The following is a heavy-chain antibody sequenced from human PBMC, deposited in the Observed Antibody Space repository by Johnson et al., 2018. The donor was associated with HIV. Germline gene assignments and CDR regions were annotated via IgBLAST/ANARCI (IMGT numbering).Heavy chain of an antibody. CDR2: IKQDGSET. D-gene: IGHD1-14*01. J-gene: IGHJ3*02. CDR3: AIIWNHTFDI. CDR1: GFTFSNYW. Sequence: VQLVESGGGVVKPGGSLRLSCAASGFTFSNYWMSWVRQAPGKGLEWVANIKQDGSETYYVDSVKGRFTISRDNAKNSLNLQMNSLRAEDTAVYYCAIIWNHTFDIWGQGTMVTVSS. V-gene: IGHV3-7*02.